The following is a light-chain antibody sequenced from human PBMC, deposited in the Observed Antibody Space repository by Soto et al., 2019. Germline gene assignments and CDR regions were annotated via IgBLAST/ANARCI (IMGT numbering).Light chain of an antibody. V-gene: IGLV2-11*01. Sequence: QSALTQPRSVSGSPGQSLTISCTGTSSDFGGHNYVSWYQQHPGRAPKLILYDVYKRPSGVPDRFSGSKSGNTASLTISGLQAEDEADYYCCSYAGDYRVFGGGTQLTVL. CDR1: SSDFGGHNY. CDR2: DVY. J-gene: IGLJ2*01. CDR3: CSYAGDYRV.